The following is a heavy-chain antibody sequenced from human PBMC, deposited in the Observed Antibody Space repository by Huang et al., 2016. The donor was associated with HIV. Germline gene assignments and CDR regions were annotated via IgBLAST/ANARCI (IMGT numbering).Heavy chain of an antibody. J-gene: IGHJ3*01. D-gene: IGHD1-26*01. CDR3: ARPKLGAHDSFDV. CDR2: INHSGST. V-gene: IGHV4-34*01. Sequence: QVQLQQWGAGLLKPSETLSLTCAVSGGSFSGYYWSLIRQPPGKGLEGIGQINHSGSTDYNPSLKNRVTMSVDTSKNQFALRLNSVSAADTAVYFCARPKLGAHDSFDVWGQGTMVTVSS. CDR1: GGSFSGYY.